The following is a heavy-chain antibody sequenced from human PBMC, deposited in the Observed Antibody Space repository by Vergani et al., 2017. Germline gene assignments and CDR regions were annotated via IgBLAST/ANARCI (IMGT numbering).Heavy chain of an antibody. V-gene: IGHV3-74*01. D-gene: IGHD5-12*01. CDR3: VRARCSGPCVMSKWFDS. Sequence: EVQLVESGGGLIHPGGSLRLSCEGSGFSFSGYWMHWVRQSPEKGLVWVSRIKSDGSITNYADSVKGRFTISRDNAKNTLYLEMNSLRGDDTAIYYCVRARCSGPCVMSKWFDSWGQGTLVTVSS. CDR1: GFSFSGYW. CDR2: IKSDGSIT. J-gene: IGHJ5*01.